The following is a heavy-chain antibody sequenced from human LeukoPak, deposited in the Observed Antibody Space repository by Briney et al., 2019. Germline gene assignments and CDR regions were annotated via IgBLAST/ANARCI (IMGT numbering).Heavy chain of an antibody. CDR2: IFHSGSV. D-gene: IGHD2-15*01. V-gene: IGHV4-34*12. Sequence: SETLSLTCAVYGGSFSGYYLSWIRQPPGKGLEWIGRIFHSGSVYYNPSLKSRVTISVDQSKNRFSLKLNCLTAADTAVYYCARVVASTSIDSWAQGPLVPVPS. J-gene: IGHJ5*01. CDR3: ARVVASTSIDS. CDR1: GGSFSGYY.